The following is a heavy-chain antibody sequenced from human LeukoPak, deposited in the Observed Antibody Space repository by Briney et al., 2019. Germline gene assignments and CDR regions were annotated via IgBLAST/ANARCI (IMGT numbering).Heavy chain of an antibody. CDR1: GFTFSSYG. V-gene: IGHV3-33*01. Sequence: GGSLRLPCAASGFTFSSYGMHWVRQAPGKGLEWVAVIWYDGSNKYYADSVKGRFTISRDNSKNTLYLQMNSLRAEDTAVYYCAREWRLRTTVTPRPVDYWGQGTLVTVSS. CDR3: AREWRLRTTVTPRPVDY. J-gene: IGHJ4*02. CDR2: IWYDGSNK. D-gene: IGHD4-17*01.